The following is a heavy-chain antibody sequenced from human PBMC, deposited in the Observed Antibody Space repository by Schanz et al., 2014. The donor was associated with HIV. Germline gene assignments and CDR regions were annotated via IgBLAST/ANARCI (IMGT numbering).Heavy chain of an antibody. CDR2: IIPIIGTA. CDR3: ARGRFCSGGSCYHDY. CDR1: GGTFSNYA. D-gene: IGHD2-15*01. V-gene: IGHV1-69*06. Sequence: QVQLVQSGAEVQMPGSSVKVSCKASGGTFSNYAMTWVRQAPGQGLEWMAGIIPIIGTADYAQKFQGRVTITADKSTSTAYMELSSLRSEDTAVYYCARGRFCSGGSCYHDYWGQGTLVTVSS. J-gene: IGHJ4*02.